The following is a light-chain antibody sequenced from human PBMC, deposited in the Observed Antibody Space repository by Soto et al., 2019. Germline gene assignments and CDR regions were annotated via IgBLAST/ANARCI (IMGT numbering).Light chain of an antibody. CDR1: QGISNF. CDR3: QKYSSVIT. V-gene: IGKV1-27*01. Sequence: DIQMTQSPSSLSASVGDRVTITCRASQGISNFLAWYQQKPGKVPKLLISAASTLQSGVPSRFSGSGSGTDFILTITSLQHEDVATYFCQKYSSVITFGQGTRLEIK. CDR2: AAS. J-gene: IGKJ5*01.